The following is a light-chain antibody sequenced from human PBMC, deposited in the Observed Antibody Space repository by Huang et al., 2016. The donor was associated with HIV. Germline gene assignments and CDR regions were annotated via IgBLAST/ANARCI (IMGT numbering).Light chain of an antibody. V-gene: IGKV4-1*01. CDR3: LQYYSVPHT. CDR2: WAP. Sequence: DIVMTQSPDSLAVSPGESATINCKSSQTFLYSLNKKNYLAWYQQKPGRPPKLLIYWAPTWESGVPDRFSGSGSGTDFTLTINSLQAEDVAVYFCLQYYSVPHTFGRGTKVEIK. CDR1: QTFLYSLNKKNY. J-gene: IGKJ4*01.